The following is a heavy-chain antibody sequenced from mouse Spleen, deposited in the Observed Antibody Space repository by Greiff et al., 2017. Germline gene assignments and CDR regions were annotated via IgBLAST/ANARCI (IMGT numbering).Heavy chain of an antibody. Sequence: EVQLQQSGPELVKPGASVKLPCKASGYTFTDYNMDWVKQSHGKSLEWIGDINPNNGGTIYNQTFKGKATLTVDKSSSTAYMELRSLTSEDTAVYYCARYDGYTYYYAMDYWGQGTSVTGSS. CDR2: INPNNGGT. CDR1: GYTFTDYN. D-gene: IGHD2-3*01. CDR3: ARYDGYTYYYAMDY. V-gene: IGHV1-18*01. J-gene: IGHJ4*01.